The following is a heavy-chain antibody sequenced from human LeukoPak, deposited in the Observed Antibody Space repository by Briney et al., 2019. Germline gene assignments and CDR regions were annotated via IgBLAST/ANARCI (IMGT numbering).Heavy chain of an antibody. V-gene: IGHV4-59*01. J-gene: IGHJ4*02. D-gene: IGHD1-20*01. Sequence: SETLSLTCTVSGGSISSYYWSWIRQPPGKGLEWIGYIYYSGSTNYNPSLKSRVTMSVDTSKNQFSLKLSSVTAADTAVYYCARGNFGITGRIDYWGQGTLVTVSS. CDR2: IYYSGST. CDR3: ARGNFGITGRIDY. CDR1: GGSISSYY.